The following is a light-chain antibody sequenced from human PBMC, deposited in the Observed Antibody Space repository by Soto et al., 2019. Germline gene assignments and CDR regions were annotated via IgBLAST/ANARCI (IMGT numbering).Light chain of an antibody. Sequence: EIVMTQSPATLSVYPGERATLSCRASQSVSSNLAWYQQKPGQAPRLLIYGASTRATGIPARISGSGSGTEFTLTISSLQSEDFAVYYCQQYNNWPLLFGGGTKVEIK. CDR2: GAS. CDR3: QQYNNWPLL. CDR1: QSVSSN. V-gene: IGKV3-15*01. J-gene: IGKJ4*01.